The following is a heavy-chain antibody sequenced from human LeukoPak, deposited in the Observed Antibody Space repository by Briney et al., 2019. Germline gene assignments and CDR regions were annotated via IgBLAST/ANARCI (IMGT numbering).Heavy chain of an antibody. V-gene: IGHV1-69*05. Sequence: ASVKVSCKASGGTFSSYAISWVRQAPGQGLEWTGGIIPIFGTANYAQKFQGRVTITTDESTSTAYMELSSLRSEDTAVYYCAGMEYNWNYGPTQTFDYWGRGTLVTVSS. CDR1: GGTFSSYA. CDR3: AGMEYNWNYGPTQTFDY. J-gene: IGHJ4*02. D-gene: IGHD1-7*01. CDR2: IIPIFGTA.